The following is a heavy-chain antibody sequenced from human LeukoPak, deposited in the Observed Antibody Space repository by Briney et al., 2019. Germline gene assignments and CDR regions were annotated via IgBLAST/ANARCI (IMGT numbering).Heavy chain of an antibody. CDR2: IYPGDSDT. CDR1: GYSFTSYW. Sequence: GESLKISCKGSGYSFTSYWIGWVRQMPGKGLEWMGIIYPGDSDTRYSPSFQGQVTTSADKSISTAYLQWSSLKASDTAMYYCARPSVAAAGPFDYWGQGTLVTVSS. J-gene: IGHJ4*02. V-gene: IGHV5-51*01. D-gene: IGHD6-13*01. CDR3: ARPSVAAAGPFDY.